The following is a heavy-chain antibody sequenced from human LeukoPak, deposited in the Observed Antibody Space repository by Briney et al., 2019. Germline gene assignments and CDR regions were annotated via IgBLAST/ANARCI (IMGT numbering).Heavy chain of an antibody. Sequence: ASVKVSCKASGYTFTNYGISWVRQAPGQGLEWMGWISAYNGNTNYAQKFQGRVTMTTDTSTTTAYMELRSLRSDDTAAYYCSREIYGRFDYWGQGALVTVSS. CDR3: SREIYGRFDY. CDR2: ISAYNGNT. CDR1: GYTFTNYG. D-gene: IGHD4-17*01. J-gene: IGHJ4*02. V-gene: IGHV1-18*01.